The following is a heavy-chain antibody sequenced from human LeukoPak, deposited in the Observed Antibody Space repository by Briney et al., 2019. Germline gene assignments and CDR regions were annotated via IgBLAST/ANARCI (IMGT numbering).Heavy chain of an antibody. Sequence: SETLSLTCAVYGGSFSGYYWNWIRQPPGKGLEWIGEISHSGSTNYNPSLKSRVSISEDTSKNQFSLKLSSVTAADTAVYYCARSTMVRGRPFAYWGQGTLVTVSS. J-gene: IGHJ4*02. CDR1: GGSFSGYY. CDR2: ISHSGST. D-gene: IGHD3-10*01. CDR3: ARSTMVRGRPFAY. V-gene: IGHV4-34*01.